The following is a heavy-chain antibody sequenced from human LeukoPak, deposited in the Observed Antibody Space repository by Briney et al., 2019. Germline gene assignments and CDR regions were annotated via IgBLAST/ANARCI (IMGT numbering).Heavy chain of an antibody. J-gene: IGHJ4*02. V-gene: IGHV4-39*07. Sequence: SQTLSLTCTVSGDSISSGSYYWSWILQPAGKGVEWIGSIYYSGSTYYNPSLKSRVTISVDTSKNQFSLKLSSLTAADTAVYYCARRYSSSSGVDYWGQGTLVTVSS. CDR3: ARRYSSSSGVDY. D-gene: IGHD6-6*01. CDR1: GDSISSGSYY. CDR2: IYYSGST.